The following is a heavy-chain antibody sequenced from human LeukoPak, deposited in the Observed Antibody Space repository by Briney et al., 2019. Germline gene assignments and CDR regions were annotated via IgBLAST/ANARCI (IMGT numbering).Heavy chain of an antibody. CDR1: GYTFTSYG. J-gene: IGHJ4*02. D-gene: IGHD3-22*01. CDR2: ISAYNGNT. CDR3: AREPKYYYDSSGRTDY. V-gene: IGHV1-18*01. Sequence: ASVKVSCKASGYTFTSYGISWVRQAPGQGLEWMGWISAYNGNTNYAQKLQGRVTMTTDTSTSTAYMELRSLRSDDTAVYYCAREPKYYYDSSGRTDYWGQGTLVTVSS.